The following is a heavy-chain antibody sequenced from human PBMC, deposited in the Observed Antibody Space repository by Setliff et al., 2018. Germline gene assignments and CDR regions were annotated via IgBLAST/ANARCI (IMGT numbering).Heavy chain of an antibody. CDR2: IYHSGST. CDR3: ARRRGYCSGGSCSDGWVNWFDP. Sequence: SETLSLTCAVSGYSISSGYYWGWIRQPPGKGLEWIGSIYHSGSTYYNPSLKSRVTISVDTSKNQFSLKLSSVTAADTAVYYCARRRGYCSGGSCSDGWVNWFDPWGQGTLVTVSS. CDR1: GYSISSGYY. J-gene: IGHJ5*02. D-gene: IGHD2-15*01. V-gene: IGHV4-38-2*01.